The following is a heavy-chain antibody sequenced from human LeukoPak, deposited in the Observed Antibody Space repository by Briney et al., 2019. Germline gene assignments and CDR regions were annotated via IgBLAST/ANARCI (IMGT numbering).Heavy chain of an antibody. D-gene: IGHD3-3*01. CDR1: GGSISSSSHF. V-gene: IGHV4-39*07. CDR3: ARDPRYSRSGYFDS. CDR2: IYYSGST. Sequence: SETLSLTCTVSGGSISSSSHFWGWIRQPPGKGLEWIGNIYYSGSTYYNPSLKSRVTISVDTSKNQFSLKLSSVTAADTAVYYCARDPRYSRSGYFDSWGHGTLVTVSS. J-gene: IGHJ4*01.